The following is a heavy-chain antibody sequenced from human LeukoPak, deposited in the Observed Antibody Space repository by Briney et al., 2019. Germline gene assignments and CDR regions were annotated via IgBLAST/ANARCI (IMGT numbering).Heavy chain of an antibody. D-gene: IGHD2-8*01. CDR1: GFTFGDFA. V-gene: IGHV3-49*04. CDR3: TRGDGTGVL. Sequence: PGRSLRLSCIASGFTFGDFAMSWVRQAPGKGLEWLGFIRTRPHGGTTEYAASVKARFTIPRDDSKSIAYLQMNSLKTEDTAVYYCTRGDGTGVLWGQGTLVTVSS. J-gene: IGHJ4*02. CDR2: IRTRPHGGTT.